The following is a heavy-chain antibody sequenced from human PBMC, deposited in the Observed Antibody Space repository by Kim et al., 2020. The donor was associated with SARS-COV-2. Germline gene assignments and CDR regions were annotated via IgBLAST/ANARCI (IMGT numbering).Heavy chain of an antibody. J-gene: IGHJ3*02. D-gene: IGHD3-9*01. Sequence: SETLSLTCTVSGGSISSGGYYWSWIRQHPGKGLEWIGYIYYSGSTYYNPSLKSRVTISVDTSKNQFSLKLSSVTAADTAVYYCARVNYDILTGQGAFDIWGQGTMVTVSS. CDR2: IYYSGST. CDR1: GGSISSGGYY. CDR3: ARVNYDILTGQGAFDI. V-gene: IGHV4-31*03.